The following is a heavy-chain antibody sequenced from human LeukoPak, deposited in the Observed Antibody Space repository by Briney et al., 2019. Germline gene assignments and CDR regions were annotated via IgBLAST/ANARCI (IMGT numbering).Heavy chain of an antibody. CDR2: IYSGGYT. D-gene: IGHD6-6*01. V-gene: IGHV3-66*01. CDR3: ARGRPAHYFDS. J-gene: IGHJ4*02. Sequence: GGSLRLSCAASGFTLSNYGMHWVRQAPGKGLEWLSVIYSGGYTYYADSVKGRFFISRDISENMVYLQMNSLSVEDTAVYFCARGRPAHYFDSWGPGTLVTVS. CDR1: GFTLSNYG.